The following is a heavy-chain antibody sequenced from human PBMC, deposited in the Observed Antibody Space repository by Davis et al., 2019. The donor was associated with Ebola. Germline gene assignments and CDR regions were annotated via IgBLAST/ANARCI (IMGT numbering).Heavy chain of an antibody. D-gene: IGHD2-21*01. J-gene: IGHJ4*02. Sequence: GESLKISCAASGFTLSDHYMDWVRQTPGMGLEWVARTRNKANSYSTEYAASVKGRFTISRDDSKSSLYLQMNSLRAEDTAIYYCAKSPAYCRGDCYSTFEYWGQGTLVTVSS. V-gene: IGHV3-72*01. CDR3: AKSPAYCRGDCYSTFEY. CDR2: TRNKANSYST. CDR1: GFTLSDHY.